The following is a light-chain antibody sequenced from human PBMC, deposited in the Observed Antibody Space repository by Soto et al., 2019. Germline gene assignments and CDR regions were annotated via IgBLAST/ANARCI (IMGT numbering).Light chain of an antibody. CDR3: QQYNTWPPWT. CDR1: QSVSSN. V-gene: IGKV3-15*01. J-gene: IGKJ2*02. CDR2: GAS. Sequence: EIVMTQSPATLSVSPGERATLSCRASQSVSSNLAWYQQKPGQAPRLLIYGASTRATGIPARFSGSGSGTEFTLTIGSLQSEDFAVYYCQQYNTWPPWTFGQGTKLEIK.